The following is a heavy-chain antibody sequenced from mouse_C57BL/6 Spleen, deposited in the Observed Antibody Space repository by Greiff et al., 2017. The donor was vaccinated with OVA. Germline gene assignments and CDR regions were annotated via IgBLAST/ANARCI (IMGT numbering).Heavy chain of an antibody. CDR1: GYSITSGYY. CDR2: ISYDGSN. D-gene: IGHD2-3*01. J-gene: IGHJ1*03. CDR3: AREDDGYPNWYFDV. Sequence: EVKLQESGPGLVKPSQSLSLTCSVTGYSITSGYYWNWIRQFPGNKLEWMGYISYDGSNNYNPSLKNRISITRDTSKNQFFLKLNSVTTEDTATYYCAREDDGYPNWYFDVWGTGTTVTVSS. V-gene: IGHV3-6*01.